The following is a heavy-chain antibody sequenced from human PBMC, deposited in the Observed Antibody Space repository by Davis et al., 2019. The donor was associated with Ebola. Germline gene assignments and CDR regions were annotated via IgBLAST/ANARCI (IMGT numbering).Heavy chain of an antibody. CDR3: SKELVPTMLVPHAFDF. CDR1: GFTFDDYA. V-gene: IGHV3-9*01. J-gene: IGHJ3*01. Sequence: SLKISCAASGFTFDDYAMHWVRQAPGKGLEWVSGISWNSGGIVYADSVKGRFTISRDNAKNSLYLQMNSLRAEDTALYYCSKELVPTMLVPHAFDFWGQGTMVTVSS. CDR2: ISWNSGGI. D-gene: IGHD3-22*01.